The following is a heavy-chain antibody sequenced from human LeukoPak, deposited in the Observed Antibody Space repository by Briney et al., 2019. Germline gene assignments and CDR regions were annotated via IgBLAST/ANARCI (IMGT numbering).Heavy chain of an antibody. J-gene: IGHJ4*02. Sequence: GGSLRLSCTASGFTFSSYNMNWVRQAPGKGLEWVSSISSSSRYIRYSDSVEGRFTVSRDSAKNSLYLQMNSLRAEDTAVYYCARERLLTGSGCLDYWGQGTLVAVSS. CDR3: ARERLLTGSGCLDY. CDR1: GFTFSSYN. CDR2: ISSSSRYI. D-gene: IGHD6-25*01. V-gene: IGHV3-21*01.